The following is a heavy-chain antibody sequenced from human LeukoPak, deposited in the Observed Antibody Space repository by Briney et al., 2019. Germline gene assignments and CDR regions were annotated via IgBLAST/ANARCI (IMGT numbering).Heavy chain of an antibody. CDR3: AKDISVTIYGMDV. J-gene: IGHJ6*02. CDR1: GFTFDSYG. Sequence: GGSLRLSCAASGFTFDSYGMHWVRQAPGKGLEWVTVVSHDGGNKNYADSVKGRFTISRDNSKNTLYLQMSSLRAEDTALYYCAKDISVTIYGMDVWGQETTVTVSS. CDR2: VSHDGGNK. V-gene: IGHV3-30*18. D-gene: IGHD3-3*01.